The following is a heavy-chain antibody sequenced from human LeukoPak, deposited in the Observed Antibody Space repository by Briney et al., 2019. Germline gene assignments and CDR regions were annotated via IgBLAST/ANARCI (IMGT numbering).Heavy chain of an antibody. V-gene: IGHV3-23*01. D-gene: IGHD4-17*01. CDR1: GFTFSSYA. Sequence: GGSLRLSCAASGFTFSSYAMSWVRQAPGKGLEWVSAISGSGGGTYYADSVKARFTISKDNSKNTLWLQMNSLRAEDTAVYYCAKDRLSDYGAPTDAFDIWGQGTMVTVSS. CDR2: ISGSGGGT. CDR3: AKDRLSDYGAPTDAFDI. J-gene: IGHJ3*02.